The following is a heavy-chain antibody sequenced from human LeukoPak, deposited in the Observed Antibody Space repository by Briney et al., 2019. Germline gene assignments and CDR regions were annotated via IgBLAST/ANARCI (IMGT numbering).Heavy chain of an antibody. V-gene: IGHV3-21*01. CDR2: ISSSSSYI. Sequence: GGSLRLSCAAPGFTFSSDSMNWVRQAPGKGLEWVSSISSSSSYIYYADSVKGRFTISRDNAKNSLYLQMNSLRAEDTAVYYCASDERVVVVPAAAMRRGRFDPWGQGTLVTVSS. CDR3: ASDERVVVVPAAAMRRGRFDP. J-gene: IGHJ5*02. CDR1: GFTFSSDS. D-gene: IGHD2-2*01.